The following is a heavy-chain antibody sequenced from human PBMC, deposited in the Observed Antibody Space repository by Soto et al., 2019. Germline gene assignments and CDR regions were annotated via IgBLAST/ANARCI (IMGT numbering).Heavy chain of an antibody. CDR3: ARPGYYYGMDV. CDR2: IYYSGST. V-gene: IGHV4-39*01. J-gene: IGHJ6*02. CDR1: GDSISSYY. Sequence: PSETLSLTCTVSGDSISSYYWGWIRQPPGKGLEWIGSIYYSGSTYYNPSLKSRVTISVDTSKNQFSLKLSSVTAADTAVYYCARPGYYYGMDVRGQGTTVTVSS. D-gene: IGHD7-27*01.